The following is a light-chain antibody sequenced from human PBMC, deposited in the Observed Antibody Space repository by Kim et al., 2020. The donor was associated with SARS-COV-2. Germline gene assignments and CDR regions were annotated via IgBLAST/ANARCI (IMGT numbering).Light chain of an antibody. CDR2: DVT. V-gene: IGLV2-11*01. Sequence: QSALTQPRSVSGSPGQSVTISCTGTSSDVGDKYVSWYQHHPGKAPRLIIYDVTKRPSGVPDRFSGSKSGKMASLTISGLQAEDEADYYCCSYAGGYTLVFAGGTKVTVL. CDR3: CSYAGGYTLV. CDR1: SSDVGDKY. J-gene: IGLJ2*01.